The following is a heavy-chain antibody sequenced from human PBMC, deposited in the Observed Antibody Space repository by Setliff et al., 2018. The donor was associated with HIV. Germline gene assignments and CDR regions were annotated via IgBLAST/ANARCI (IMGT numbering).Heavy chain of an antibody. CDR1: GGSISSSANY. Sequence: SETLSLTCSVSGGSISSSANYWGWIRQSPGKGLEWLGSIYHSGSTYYNPSLKSRVTISVDTSKNQFSLRLRSVTAADTAAYFRATHDGYSHFDYWGQGALVTVSS. J-gene: IGHJ4*02. D-gene: IGHD2-15*01. CDR2: IYHSGST. CDR3: ATHDGYSHFDY. V-gene: IGHV4-39*01.